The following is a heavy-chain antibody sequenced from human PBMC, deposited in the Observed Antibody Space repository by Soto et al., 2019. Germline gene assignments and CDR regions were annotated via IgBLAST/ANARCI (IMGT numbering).Heavy chain of an antibody. J-gene: IGHJ6*02. CDR3: ARDTPFGYYYYGMDV. V-gene: IGHV1-3*01. D-gene: IGHD3-10*01. CDR1: GYSFTSYA. CDR2: INAGNGNT. Sequence: GGSVKVSCKASGYSFTSYAIHWVRQAPGQRLEWMGWINAGNGNTKYSQKFQGRVTITRDTSASTAYMELSSLRSEDTAVYYCARDTPFGYYYYGMDVWGQGTTVTVSS.